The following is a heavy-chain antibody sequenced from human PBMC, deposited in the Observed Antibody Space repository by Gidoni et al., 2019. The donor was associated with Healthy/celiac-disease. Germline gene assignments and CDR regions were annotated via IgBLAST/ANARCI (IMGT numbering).Heavy chain of an antibody. Sequence: QLQLQESGPGLVKTSDTLSLTCTVSGGPISSSSYYWGWIRQPPGKGLEWIGSIYYSRSTYYNQSLKSRVTISVDTSKNQFSLKLSSVTAADTAVYYCIRKSGSYETFDYWCQGTLVTVSS. V-gene: IGHV4-39*01. D-gene: IGHD1-26*01. CDR3: IRKSGSYETFDY. CDR2: IYYSRST. J-gene: IGHJ4*02. CDR1: GGPISSSSYY.